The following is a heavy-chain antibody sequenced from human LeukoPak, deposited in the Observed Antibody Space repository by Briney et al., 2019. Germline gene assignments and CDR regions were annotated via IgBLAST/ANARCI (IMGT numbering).Heavy chain of an antibody. CDR2: INPNSGGT. J-gene: IGHJ4*02. CDR1: GYTFTSYY. D-gene: IGHD5-18*01. CDR3: ARAGRGYSYGYKLSFGY. V-gene: IGHV1-2*02. Sequence: ASVKVSCKASGYTFTSYYMHWVRQAPGQGLEWMGIINPNSGGTNYAQKFQGRVTMTRDTPISTAYMELSRLRSDDTAVYYCARAGRGYSYGYKLSFGYWGQGTLVTVSS.